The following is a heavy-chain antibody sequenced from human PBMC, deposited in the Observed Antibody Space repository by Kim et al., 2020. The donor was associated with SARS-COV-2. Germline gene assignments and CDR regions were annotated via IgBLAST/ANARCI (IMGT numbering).Heavy chain of an antibody. CDR1: GYTFTSYG. CDR3: ARDDGLELRTYYYYGMDV. D-gene: IGHD1-7*01. V-gene: IGHV1-18*01. J-gene: IGHJ6*02. CDR2: ISAYNGNT. Sequence: ASVKVSCKASGYTFTSYGISWVRQAPGQGLEGMGWISAYNGNTNYAQKLQGRVTITTDTSTSTAYMELRSLRSDDTAVYYCARDDGLELRTYYYYGMDVWGQGTTVTVSS.